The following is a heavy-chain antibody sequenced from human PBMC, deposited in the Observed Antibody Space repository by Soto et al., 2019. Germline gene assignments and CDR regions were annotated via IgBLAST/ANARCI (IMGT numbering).Heavy chain of an antibody. V-gene: IGHV3-23*01. CDR3: ATAPHEENCSSTSCYVLYPFDF. J-gene: IGHJ4*02. D-gene: IGHD2-2*01. CDR2: ISGSGGST. Sequence: GGSLRLSCAASGFTFSSYAMSWVRQAPGKGLEWVSAISGSGGSTYYADSVKGRFTISRDNSKNTLYLQMNSLRAEDTAVYYCATAPHEENCSSTSCYVLYPFDFWGQGTLVTVSS. CDR1: GFTFSSYA.